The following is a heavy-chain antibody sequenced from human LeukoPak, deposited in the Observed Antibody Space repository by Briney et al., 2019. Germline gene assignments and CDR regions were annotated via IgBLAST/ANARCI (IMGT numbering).Heavy chain of an antibody. CDR1: GGSFSGYY. CDR2: INHSGST. Sequence: TSETLSLTCAVYGGSFSGYYWSWIRQPPGKGLEWIGEINHSGSTNYNPSLKSRVTISVDTSKNQFSLKLSSVTAADTAVYYCARTPPRQFLPRIRLDYGGQETLVTVSS. D-gene: IGHD3-3*01. J-gene: IGHJ4*02. V-gene: IGHV4-34*01. CDR3: ARTPPRQFLPRIRLDY.